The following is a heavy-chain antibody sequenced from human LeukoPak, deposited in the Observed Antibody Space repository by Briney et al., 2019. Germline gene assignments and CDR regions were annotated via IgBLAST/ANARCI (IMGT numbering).Heavy chain of an antibody. CDR2: IIPIFGTA. CDR3: ARDPHEGHSYQRIGWFDP. J-gene: IGHJ5*02. D-gene: IGHD1-26*01. CDR1: GGTFSSYA. V-gene: IGHV1-69*13. Sequence: GASVKVSCKASGGTFSSYAISWVRQAPGQGLEWMGGIIPIFGTANYAQKFQGRVTITADESTSTAYMELSSLRSEDTAVYYCARDPHEGHSYQRIGWFDPWGQGTLVTVSS.